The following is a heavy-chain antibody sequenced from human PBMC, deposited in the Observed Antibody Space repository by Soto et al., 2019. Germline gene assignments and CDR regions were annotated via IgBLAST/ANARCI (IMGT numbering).Heavy chain of an antibody. CDR1: GYTFTSYG. J-gene: IGHJ4*02. CDR2: VSAYNGNT. CDR3: AREVRYFDWLLHGDFDY. Sequence: ASVKVSCKASGYTFTSYGISWVRQAPGQGLEWMGWVSAYNGNTNYAQKPLGRVTMTTDTSTSTAYMELRSLRSDDAAVYYCAREVRYFDWLLHGDFDYWGQGTLVTVSS. V-gene: IGHV1-18*01. D-gene: IGHD3-9*01.